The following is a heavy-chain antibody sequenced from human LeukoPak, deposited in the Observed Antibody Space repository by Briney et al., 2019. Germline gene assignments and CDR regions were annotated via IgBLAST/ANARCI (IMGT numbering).Heavy chain of an antibody. V-gene: IGHV4-31*03. CDR2: IYYSGST. D-gene: IGHD6-19*01. J-gene: IGHJ5*02. CDR1: DGSISSGGYY. Sequence: PSETLSLTCTVSDGSISSGGYYWSWIRQHPGKGLEWIGYIYYSGSTYYNPSLKSRVTISVDTSKNQFSLKLSSVTAADTAVYYCARDRSSGWYSLFDPWGQGTLVTVSS. CDR3: ARDRSSGWYSLFDP.